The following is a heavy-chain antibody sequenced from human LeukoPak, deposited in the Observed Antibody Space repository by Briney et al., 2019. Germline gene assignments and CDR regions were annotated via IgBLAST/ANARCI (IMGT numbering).Heavy chain of an antibody. V-gene: IGHV4-59*01. CDR1: GGSISSYY. D-gene: IGHD3-9*01. Sequence: QVQLQESGPGLVKPSETLSLTCTVSGGSISSYYWSWIRQPPGKGLEWIGYIYYSGSTNCNPSLKSRVTISVDTSKNQFSLKLSSVTAADTAVYYCAREGYDILTGYRNYFDYWGQGTLVTVSS. J-gene: IGHJ4*02. CDR3: AREGYDILTGYRNYFDY. CDR2: IYYSGST.